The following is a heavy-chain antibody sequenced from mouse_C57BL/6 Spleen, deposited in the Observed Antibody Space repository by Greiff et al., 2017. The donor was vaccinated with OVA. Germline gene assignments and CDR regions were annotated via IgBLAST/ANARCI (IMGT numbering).Heavy chain of an antibody. Sequence: VQLQQSGAELVRPGASVKLSCTASGFNIKDYYMHWVKQRPEQGLEWIGRIDPEDGDTEYAPKFQGKATMTADTSSNTAYLQLSSLTSEDTAIYYCTMETSVVAPFDYWGQGTTLTVSS. CDR3: TMETSVVAPFDY. CDR1: GFNIKDYY. V-gene: IGHV14-1*01. J-gene: IGHJ2*01. CDR2: IDPEDGDT. D-gene: IGHD1-1*01.